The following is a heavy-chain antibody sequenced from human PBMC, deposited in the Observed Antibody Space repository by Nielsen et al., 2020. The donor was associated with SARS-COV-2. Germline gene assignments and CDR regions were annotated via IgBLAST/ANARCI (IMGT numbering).Heavy chain of an antibody. CDR3: ARASSSSWQYYYYYYGMDV. V-gene: IGHV1-3*01. CDR2: INAGNGNT. D-gene: IGHD6-13*01. Sequence: WVRQAPGQRLEWMGWINAGNGNTKYSQKFQGRVTITRDTSASTAYMELSSLRSEDTAVYYCARASSSSWQYYYYYYGMDVWGQGTTVTVSS. J-gene: IGHJ6*02.